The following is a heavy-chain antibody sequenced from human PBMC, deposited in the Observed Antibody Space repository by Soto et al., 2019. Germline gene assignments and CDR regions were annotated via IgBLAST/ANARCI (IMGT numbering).Heavy chain of an antibody. CDR3: ARIPSP. CDR1: GGSISNYY. V-gene: IGHV4-59*12. Sequence: SETLSLTCTVSGGSISNYYWSWVRQPPGKALEWIGYIYHSGSTYYNSSLKSRVTISVDRSKNQFSLKLSSVTAADTAVYYCARIPSPWGQGTLVTVSS. CDR2: IYHSGST. D-gene: IGHD2-21*01. J-gene: IGHJ5*02.